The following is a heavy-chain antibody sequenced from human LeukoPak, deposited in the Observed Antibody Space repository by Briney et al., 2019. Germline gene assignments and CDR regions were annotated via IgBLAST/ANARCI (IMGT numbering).Heavy chain of an antibody. CDR1: GFTFSNYA. J-gene: IGHJ3*02. V-gene: IGHV3-21*01. Sequence: GGSLRLSCAASGFTFSNYAMSWVRQAPGKGLEWVSTISGSGENTYYADSVKGRFTISRDNAKNSLYLQMNSLRAEDTAVYYCARDQSPNDLDAFDIWGQGTMVTVSS. CDR2: ISGSGENT. D-gene: IGHD3-16*01. CDR3: ARDQSPNDLDAFDI.